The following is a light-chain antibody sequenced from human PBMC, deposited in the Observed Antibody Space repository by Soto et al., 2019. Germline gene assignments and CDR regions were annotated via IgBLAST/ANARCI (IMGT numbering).Light chain of an antibody. J-gene: IGKJ3*01. V-gene: IGKV1-5*03. CDR3: HEYDSYHFS. CDR2: KAS. CDR1: QSISSW. Sequence: DIQMTQSPSTLSASVGDRVTITCRASQSISSWLAWYQQKPGKAPKLLIYKASSLESGVPSRFSGSGSGTEAALSMWCVQPDDFASYYCHEYDSYHFSFGPGTRVYIE.